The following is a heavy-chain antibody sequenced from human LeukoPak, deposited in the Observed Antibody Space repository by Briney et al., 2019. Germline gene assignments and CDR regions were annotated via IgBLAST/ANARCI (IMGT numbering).Heavy chain of an antibody. CDR2: INPNSGGT. J-gene: IGHJ4*02. V-gene: IGHV1-2*02. D-gene: IGHD6-13*01. CDR1: GYTFTGYY. CDR3: ASKPPGYSSSRYRTGFDY. Sequence: ASVKVSCKASGYTFTGYYMHWVRQAPGQGLEWVGWINPNSGGTNYAQKFQGRVTMTRDTSISTAYMELSRLRSDDTAVYYCASKPPGYSSSRYRTGFDYWGQGTLVTVSS.